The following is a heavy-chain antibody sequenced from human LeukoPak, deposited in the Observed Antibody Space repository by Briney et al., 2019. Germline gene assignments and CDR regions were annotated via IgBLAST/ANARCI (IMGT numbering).Heavy chain of an antibody. CDR1: GGSISSGSYY. J-gene: IGHJ4*02. CDR2: IYTSGST. V-gene: IGHV4-61*02. D-gene: IGHD4-11*01. CDR3: ARATVTLIDY. Sequence: TSQTLSLTCTVSGGSISSGSYYWSWIRQPAGRGLEWIGRIYTSGSTNYNPSLKSRVTISVDTSKNQFSLKLSSVTASDTAVYYCARATVTLIDYWGQGTLVTVSS.